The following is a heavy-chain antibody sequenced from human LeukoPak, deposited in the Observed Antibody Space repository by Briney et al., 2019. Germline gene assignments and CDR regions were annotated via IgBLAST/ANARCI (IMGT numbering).Heavy chain of an antibody. J-gene: IGHJ4*02. CDR2: ISWNSGSI. CDR3: AKSGSGSYQGDYFDY. V-gene: IGHV3-9*01. Sequence: LSLTCTVSGYSISSGYYWGWIRQPPGKGLEWVSGISWNSGSIGYADSVKGRFTISRDNAKNSLYLQVNSLRAEDTALYYCAKSGSGSYQGDYFDYWGQGTLVTVSS. CDR1: GYSISSGYY. D-gene: IGHD3-10*01.